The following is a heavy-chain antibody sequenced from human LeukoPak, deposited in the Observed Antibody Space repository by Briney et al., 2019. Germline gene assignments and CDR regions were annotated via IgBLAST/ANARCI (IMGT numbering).Heavy chain of an antibody. J-gene: IGHJ4*02. D-gene: IGHD2/OR15-2a*01. CDR2: ITSTSTFI. CDR1: GFTFSSYG. CDR3: AREIVGRYFDL. Sequence: GGSLRLSCAASGFTFSSYGMHWVRQAPGKGLEWVSSITSTSTFIYYSDTVEGRFTVSRDNAKNSLCLQMNSLRAEDTAVYYCAREIVGRYFDLWGQGTPVTVSS. V-gene: IGHV3-21*01.